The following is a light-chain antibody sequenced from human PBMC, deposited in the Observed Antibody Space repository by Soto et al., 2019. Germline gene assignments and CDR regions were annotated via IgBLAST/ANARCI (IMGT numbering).Light chain of an antibody. CDR1: QSISNN. CDR3: KQYSTWPRT. V-gene: IGKV3-15*01. J-gene: IGKJ1*01. CDR2: GAS. Sequence: EIVMTQSPATLSVSPGERATLSCRAGQSISNNLAWYQQKPGQAPRLLIYGASTRATGIPARFTGSGSGTEFTLTISSLQSEDFAVYYCKQYSTWPRTFGQGTKVEIK.